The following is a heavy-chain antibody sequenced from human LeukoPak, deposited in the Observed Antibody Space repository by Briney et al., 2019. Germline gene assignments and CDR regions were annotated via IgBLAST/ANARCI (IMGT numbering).Heavy chain of an antibody. D-gene: IGHD1-14*01. J-gene: IGHJ4*02. CDR3: ARQHRLEITPFDY. CDR1: GYSFTSYW. V-gene: IGHV5-51*01. CDR2: IYPGDSDT. Sequence: GESLKISCKGSGYSFTSYWIGWVRQMPGKGLEWMGIIYPGDSDTRYSPSFQGQVTISADKPISTAYLQWSSLKASDTAMYYCARQHRLEITPFDYWGQGTLVTVSS.